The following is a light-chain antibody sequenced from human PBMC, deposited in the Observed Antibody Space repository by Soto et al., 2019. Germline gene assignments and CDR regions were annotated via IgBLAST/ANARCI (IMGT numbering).Light chain of an antibody. CDR2: EVS. Sequence: QSALTQPASVSASPGQSITISYTGTSSDIGGYIYVSWYQHHPGKAPRLMIYEVSSRPSGVSNRFSGSKSGNTASLTISGLQAEDEAQYYCSSYSSANTVIFGGGTKLTVL. V-gene: IGLV2-14*01. CDR3: SSYSSANTVI. CDR1: SSDIGGYIY. J-gene: IGLJ2*01.